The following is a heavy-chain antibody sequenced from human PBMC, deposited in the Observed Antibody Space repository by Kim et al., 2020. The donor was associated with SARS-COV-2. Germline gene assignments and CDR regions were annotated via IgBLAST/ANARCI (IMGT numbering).Heavy chain of an antibody. CDR1: GGSISSYY. Sequence: SETLSLTCTVSGGSISSYYWSWIRQPPGKGLEWIGYIYYSGSTNYNPSLKSRVTISVDTSKNQFSLKLSSVTAADTAVYYCARRSLDYYDSSGPQAAFDIWGQGTMVTVSS. V-gene: IGHV4-59*01. CDR2: IYYSGST. CDR3: ARRSLDYYDSSGPQAAFDI. D-gene: IGHD3-22*01. J-gene: IGHJ3*02.